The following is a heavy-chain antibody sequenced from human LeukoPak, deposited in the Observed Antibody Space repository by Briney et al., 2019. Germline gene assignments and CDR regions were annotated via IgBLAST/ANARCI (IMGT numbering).Heavy chain of an antibody. CDR2: IKSKVDGGTP. CDR1: GLTVTNAW. V-gene: IGHV3-15*07. J-gene: IGHJ4*02. CDR3: TTRSPARYCSDGACYSSADY. Sequence: PGGSLRLSCAASGLTVTNAWMNWVRQAPGKGLEWVGHIKSKVDGGTPDYVAPVKGRFTISRDDSRNTLYLQMSSLNTEDTAVYYCTTRSPARYCSDGACYSSADYWGQGTLVTVSS. D-gene: IGHD2-15*01.